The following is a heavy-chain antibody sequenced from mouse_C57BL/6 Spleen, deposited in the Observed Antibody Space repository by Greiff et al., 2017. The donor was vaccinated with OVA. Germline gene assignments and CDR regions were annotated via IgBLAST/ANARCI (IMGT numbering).Heavy chain of an antibody. D-gene: IGHD1-1*01. CDR2: IYPSDSET. V-gene: IGHV1-61*01. J-gene: IGHJ4*01. Sequence: VQLQQSGAELVRPGSSVKLSCKASGYTFTSYWMDWVKQRPGQGLEWIGNIYPSDSETHYNQKFKDKATLTVDKSSSTAYMQLSSLTSEDSAVYYCARWTVVARNYAMDYWGQGTSVTVSS. CDR1: GYTFTSYW. CDR3: ARWTVVARNYAMDY.